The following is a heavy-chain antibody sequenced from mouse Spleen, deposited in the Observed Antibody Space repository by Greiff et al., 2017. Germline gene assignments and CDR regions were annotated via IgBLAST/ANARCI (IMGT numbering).Heavy chain of an antibody. CDR3: ARWAVGPSWYFDV. CDR1: GFNIKTTY. D-gene: IGHD1-1*01. Sequence: EVQLQQSVAELVRPGASVKLSCTVSGFNIKTTYIPWVKRRPEKGLGGMGRFDHANGIPKYDPKFQGKATITADTSSNTAYLQLSSLTSEDTAIYYCARWAVGPSWYFDVWGAGTTVTVSS. CDR2: FDHANGIP. V-gene: IGHV14-3*01. J-gene: IGHJ1*01.